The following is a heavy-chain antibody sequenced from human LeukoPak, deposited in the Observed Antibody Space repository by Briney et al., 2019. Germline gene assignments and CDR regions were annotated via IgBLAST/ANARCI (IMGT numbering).Heavy chain of an antibody. Sequence: PGGSLRLSCAASGFTFSSYAMNWVRQAPGKGLEWVSAIDPSSTYIHYADSVKGRFTISRDNAENSLYLQMNSLRVEDTAVYYCARAPTVLVGYCSSSSCQADYWGQGTLVTVSS. CDR2: IDPSSTYI. J-gene: IGHJ4*02. CDR3: ARAPTVLVGYCSSSSCQADY. CDR1: GFTFSSYA. V-gene: IGHV3-21*01. D-gene: IGHD2-2*01.